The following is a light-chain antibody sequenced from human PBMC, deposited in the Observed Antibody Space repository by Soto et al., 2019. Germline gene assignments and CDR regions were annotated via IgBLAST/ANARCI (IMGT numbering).Light chain of an antibody. Sequence: SVLPQAPSASGIPGQGDSFTCSGSSPNIGSNTVNWYQQLPGTAPKLLIYSNNQRPSGVPDRFSGSKSGTSASLAISGLQAEDEADYYCCSYTTSNTRQIVFGTGTKVTVL. V-gene: IGLV1-44*01. CDR2: SNN. CDR1: SPNIGSNT. J-gene: IGLJ1*01. CDR3: CSYTTSNTRQIV.